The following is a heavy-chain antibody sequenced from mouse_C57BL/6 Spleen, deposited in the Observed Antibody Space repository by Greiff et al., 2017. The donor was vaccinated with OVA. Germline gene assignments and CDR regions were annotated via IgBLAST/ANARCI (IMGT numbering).Heavy chain of an antibody. Sequence: QVQLQQPGAELVRPGSSVKLSCKASGYTFTSYWMHWVKQRPIQGLEWIGNIDPSDSETHYNQKFKDKATLTVDKSSSTAYMQLSSLTSEDSAVYYCVRPDSSGYGYAMDYWGQGTSVTVSS. CDR3: VRPDSSGYGYAMDY. D-gene: IGHD3-2*02. CDR1: GYTFTSYW. CDR2: IDPSDSET. V-gene: IGHV1-52*01. J-gene: IGHJ4*01.